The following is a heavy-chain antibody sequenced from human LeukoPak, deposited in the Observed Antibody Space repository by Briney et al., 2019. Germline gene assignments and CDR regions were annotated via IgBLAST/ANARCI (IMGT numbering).Heavy chain of an antibody. CDR1: GFTFSGYT. D-gene: IGHD2-8*02. Sequence: QPGGSLRLSCAASGFTFSGYTMSWVRQAPGKGLEWVSAITGPGEGAFYADSVRGRFTISRDNSKNTLYLQMNSLRAEDTAIYYCAKRIYGWYQIDYWGQGTLVTVSS. J-gene: IGHJ4*02. CDR3: AKRIYGWYQIDY. V-gene: IGHV3-23*01. CDR2: ITGPGEGA.